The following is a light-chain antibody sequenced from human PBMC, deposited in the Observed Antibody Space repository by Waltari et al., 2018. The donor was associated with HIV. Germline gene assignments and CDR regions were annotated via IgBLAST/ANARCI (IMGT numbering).Light chain of an antibody. CDR1: QSLLSGTDDRHY. V-gene: IGKV4-1*01. CDR3: HQYYGTPPWT. CDR2: WTF. J-gene: IGKJ1*01. Sequence: DVVVTQSPESLAVSVGETATLNCWSSQSLLSGTDDRHYLAWYQQRAGQRPKLLIYWTFTRAPGVPDRFNGSGSGTDFTLSISSLQAEDVAVYHCHQYYGTPPWTFGQGTKVEIK.